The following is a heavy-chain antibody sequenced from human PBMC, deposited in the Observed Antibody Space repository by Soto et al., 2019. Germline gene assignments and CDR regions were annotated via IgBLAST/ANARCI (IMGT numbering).Heavy chain of an antibody. CDR2: ISYDGSNK. D-gene: IGHD5-12*01. Sequence: QVQLVESGGGVVQPGRSLRLSCAVSGFTFRSYGMHWVRQAPGKGLEWVAVISYDGSNKYYAASVKGRFTISRDNSXSTLYVQMNSLRAEDTAVYYCAKGRRDGYNSNWFDPWGQGTLVTVSS. CDR1: GFTFRSYG. CDR3: AKGRRDGYNSNWFDP. J-gene: IGHJ5*02. V-gene: IGHV3-30*18.